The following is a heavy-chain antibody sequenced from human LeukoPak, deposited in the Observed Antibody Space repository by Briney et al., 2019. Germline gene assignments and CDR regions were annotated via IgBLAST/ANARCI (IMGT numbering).Heavy chain of an antibody. Sequence: PGGSLRLSCAASGFTFSSYAMSWVRQAPGKGLEWVSAISGSGGSTYYADSVKGRFTISRDNAKNSLYLQMNSLRAEDTAVYYCARGTYYDYVWGSYRIYMRSTTFDYWGQGTLVTVSS. V-gene: IGHV3-23*01. CDR1: GFTFSSYA. CDR3: ARGTYYDYVWGSYRIYMRSTTFDY. CDR2: ISGSGGST. J-gene: IGHJ4*02. D-gene: IGHD3-16*02.